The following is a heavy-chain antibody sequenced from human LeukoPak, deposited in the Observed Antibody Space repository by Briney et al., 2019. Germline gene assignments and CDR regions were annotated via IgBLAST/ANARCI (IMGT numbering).Heavy chain of an antibody. D-gene: IGHD4-23*01. J-gene: IGHJ4*02. CDR1: GGSISSYY. V-gene: IGHV4-4*09. CDR2: IYHSGSI. CDR3: ATLTTVVTAYYFDY. Sequence: SETLSLTCTVSGGSISSYYWSWIRQPPGKGLEWIGYIYHSGSIDYNPSIKSRVTISVDTSKSQFSLKLTSVTAADTAVYYCATLTTVVTAYYFDYWGQGTLVTVSS.